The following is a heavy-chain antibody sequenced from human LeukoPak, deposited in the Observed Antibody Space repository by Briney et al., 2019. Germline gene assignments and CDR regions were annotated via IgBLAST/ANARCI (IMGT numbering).Heavy chain of an antibody. CDR1: GYTFTSYD. Sequence: ASVKVSCKASGYTFTSYDINWVRQATGQGLEWMGWMNPNSGNTGYAQKFQGRVTMTRNTSISTAYMELSSLRSEDTAVYYCARVGPYCSGGSCYSRRYNWFDPWGQGTLVTVSS. V-gene: IGHV1-8*01. CDR3: ARVGPYCSGGSCYSRRYNWFDP. J-gene: IGHJ5*02. D-gene: IGHD2-15*01. CDR2: MNPNSGNT.